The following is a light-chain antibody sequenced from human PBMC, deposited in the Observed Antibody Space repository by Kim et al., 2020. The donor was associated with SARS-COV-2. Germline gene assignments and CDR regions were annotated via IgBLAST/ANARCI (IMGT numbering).Light chain of an antibody. J-gene: IGKJ1*01. CDR1: RSVRSSH. Sequence: GERPTLSCGASRSVRSSHLGWYQQKRGQPPRLLIYGASNRATGNPDRFSGSGSGTDFTLTISRLEPKDFAVYHCQQYGSSPWTFGQGTKVDIK. V-gene: IGKV3-20*01. CDR2: GAS. CDR3: QQYGSSPWT.